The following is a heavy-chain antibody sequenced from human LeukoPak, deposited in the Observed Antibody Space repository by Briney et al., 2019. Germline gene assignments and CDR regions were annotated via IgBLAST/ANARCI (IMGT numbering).Heavy chain of an antibody. CDR2: ISGSGGST. CDR1: VFTFSSYA. J-gene: IGHJ3*02. V-gene: IGHV3-23*01. D-gene: IGHD6-13*01. Sequence: GGSLRLSCAAAVFTFSSYAMSWVRQAPGKGLEWVSAISGSGGSTYYADSAKGRFTISRDNSKNTLYLQMNSLRAEDTAVYYCAKSSWYSDAFDIWGQGTMVTVSS. CDR3: AKSSWYSDAFDI.